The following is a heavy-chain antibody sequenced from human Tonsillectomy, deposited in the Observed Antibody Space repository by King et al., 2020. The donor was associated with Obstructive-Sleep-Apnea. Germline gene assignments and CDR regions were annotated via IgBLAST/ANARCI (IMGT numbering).Heavy chain of an antibody. CDR3: AKMGQQLVLDWFDP. Sequence: VQLVESGGGLVQPGGSLRLSCAASGFTFSSYAMSWVRQAPGKGLEWVSAIIGSGAGTYYADSVKGRFTISRDKSKNTLYLQMNSLRAEDTAVYYCAKMGQQLVLDWFDPWGQGTLVTVSS. CDR1: GFTFSSYA. D-gene: IGHD6-13*01. V-gene: IGHV3-23*04. CDR2: IIGSGAGT. J-gene: IGHJ5*02.